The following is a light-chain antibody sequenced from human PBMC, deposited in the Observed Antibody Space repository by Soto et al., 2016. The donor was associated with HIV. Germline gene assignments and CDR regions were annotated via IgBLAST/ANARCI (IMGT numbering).Light chain of an antibody. CDR1: QNISTY. V-gene: IGKV1-39*01. CDR3: QQSYSTLLT. J-gene: IGKJ4*01. Sequence: DIQMTQSPSSLSASIGDRVTITCRARQNISTYLNWYQQKLGKAPKLLIYATSNLQSGVPSRFSGRGSGTDFTLTINSLQPEDFSTYYCQQSYSTLLTFGGGPRWRS. CDR2: ATS.